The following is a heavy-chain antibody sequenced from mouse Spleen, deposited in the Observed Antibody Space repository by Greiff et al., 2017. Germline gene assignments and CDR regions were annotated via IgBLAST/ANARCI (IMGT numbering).Heavy chain of an antibody. V-gene: IGHV1-15*01. CDR2: IDPETGGT. D-gene: IGHD3-1*01. CDR3: TRGDSGAY. J-gene: IGHJ3*01. CDR1: GYTFTDYE. Sequence: VQLQQSGAELVRPGASVTLSCTASGYTFTDYEMHWVKQTPVHGLEWIGAIDPETGGTASNQKFKGKAILTADKSSSTAYTELRSLTSEDSAVYYCTRGDSGAYWGQGTLVTVSA.